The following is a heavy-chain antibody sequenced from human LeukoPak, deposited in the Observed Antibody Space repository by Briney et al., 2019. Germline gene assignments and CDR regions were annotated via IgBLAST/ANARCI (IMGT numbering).Heavy chain of an antibody. CDR3: ARGSGWLIDY. Sequence: GGSLRLSCVASGFTFSSNGMHWVRQAPGKGLEWVAVIWYDGSEQYYVDSVKGRFTISRDNAKNSVYLQMNILRAEDTAVYYCARGSGWLIDYWGQGTLVTVSS. J-gene: IGHJ4*02. CDR2: IWYDGSEQ. D-gene: IGHD6-19*01. CDR1: GFTFSSNG. V-gene: IGHV3-33*01.